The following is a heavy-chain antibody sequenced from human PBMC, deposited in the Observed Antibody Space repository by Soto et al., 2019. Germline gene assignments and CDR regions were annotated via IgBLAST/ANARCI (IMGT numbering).Heavy chain of an antibody. CDR3: ARQCSGGSCYFDY. CDR1: GGSISSYY. V-gene: IGHV4-59*08. D-gene: IGHD2-15*01. Sequence: QVQLQESGPGLVKPSETLSLTCTVSGGSISSYYWSWIRQPPGKGLEWIGYIYYSGSTNYNPSLKSRVTISVDTSKNQFSLKLSSVTAADTAVYYCARQCSGGSCYFDYWGQGTLVTVSS. J-gene: IGHJ4*02. CDR2: IYYSGST.